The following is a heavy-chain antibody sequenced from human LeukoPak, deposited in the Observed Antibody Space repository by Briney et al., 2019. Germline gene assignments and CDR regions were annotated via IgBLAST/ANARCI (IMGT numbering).Heavy chain of an antibody. J-gene: IGHJ6*02. CDR1: GFSFSSYA. CDR3: AREVAVSGTENGAFNV. D-gene: IGHD6-19*01. Sequence: GGSLRLSCAASGFSFSSYAMHWVRQAPGKGLEWVAVISFDGTNKYYADSVKGRLTISRDNSENTLHLQMNSLRAEDTAMYFCAREVAVSGTENGAFNVWGPGTTVTVSS. V-gene: IGHV3-30-3*01. CDR2: ISFDGTNK.